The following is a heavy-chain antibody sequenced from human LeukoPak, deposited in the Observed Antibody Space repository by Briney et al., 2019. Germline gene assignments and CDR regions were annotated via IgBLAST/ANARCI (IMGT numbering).Heavy chain of an antibody. CDR2: INAGNGNT. CDR1: GYTFTSYA. CDR3: ARAWFGEFLSWFDP. D-gene: IGHD3-10*01. Sequence: ASVKVSCKASGYTFTSYAMHWVRQAPGQRLEWMGWINAGNGNTKYSQKFQGRVTITRDTSASTAYMELSSLRSEDTAVHYCARAWFGEFLSWFDPWGQGTLVTVSS. J-gene: IGHJ5*02. V-gene: IGHV1-3*01.